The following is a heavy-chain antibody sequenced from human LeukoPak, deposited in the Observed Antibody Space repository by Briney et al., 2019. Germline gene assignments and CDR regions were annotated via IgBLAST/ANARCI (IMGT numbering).Heavy chain of an antibody. CDR1: GFTLINYA. CDR3: AKERGGYNPFDY. D-gene: IGHD5-24*01. V-gene: IGHV3-23*01. J-gene: IGHJ4*02. CDR2: IGGSGGDT. Sequence: PGGSLRLSCSVSGFTLINYAMSWVRQAPRKGLEWVSAIGGSGGDTYYADSAKGRFTISRDNSKNTLYLQMNSLRAEDTAVYYCAKERGGYNPFDYWGQGTLVTVSS.